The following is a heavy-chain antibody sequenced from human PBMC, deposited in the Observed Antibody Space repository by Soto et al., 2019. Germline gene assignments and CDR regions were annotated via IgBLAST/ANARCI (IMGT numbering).Heavy chain of an antibody. CDR3: AKDRRIVVVPAATYLYYYYYGMDV. CDR2: ISGNSGSI. V-gene: IGHV3-23*01. D-gene: IGHD2-2*01. CDR1: GFTFDDYA. Sequence: GALRLTCAATGFTFDDYAMHCVRQAPGKGLEWVSGISGNSGSIYYADSVKGRFTISRDNSKNTLYLQMNSLRAEDTAVYYCAKDRRIVVVPAATYLYYYYYGMDVWGQGTTVTVSS. J-gene: IGHJ6*02.